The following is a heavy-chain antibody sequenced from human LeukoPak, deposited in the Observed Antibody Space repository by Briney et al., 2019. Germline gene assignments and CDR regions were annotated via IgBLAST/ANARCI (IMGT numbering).Heavy chain of an antibody. D-gene: IGHD3-22*01. V-gene: IGHV3-48*01. CDR1: GFTFSSYS. Sequence: GGSLRLSCAASGFTFSSYSMNWVRQAPGKGLEWVSYISSSSSTIYYADSVKGRFTISRDNAKNSLYLQMNSLRAEDTAVYYCAKFTRGMVVVVTPDYWGQGTLVAVSS. J-gene: IGHJ4*02. CDR2: ISSSSSTI. CDR3: AKFTRGMVVVVTPDY.